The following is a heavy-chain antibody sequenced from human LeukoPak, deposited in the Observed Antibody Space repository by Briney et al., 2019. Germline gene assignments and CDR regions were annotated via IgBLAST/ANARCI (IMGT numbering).Heavy chain of an antibody. V-gene: IGHV3-30-3*01. D-gene: IGHD6-19*01. CDR3: ARSGDQWQWLLTYDAFDI. Sequence: GGSLRLSCAASGFTFSSYAMHWVRQAPGKGLEWVALISYGKSNKYYADSVKGRFTISRDNSKNTLFVQMNSLRTEDTAVYYCARSGDQWQWLLTYDAFDIWGQGTMVTVSS. CDR1: GFTFSSYA. CDR2: ISYGKSNK. J-gene: IGHJ3*02.